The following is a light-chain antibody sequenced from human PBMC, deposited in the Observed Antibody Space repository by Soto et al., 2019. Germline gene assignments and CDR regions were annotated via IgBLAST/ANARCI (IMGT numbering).Light chain of an antibody. V-gene: IGLV2-11*01. CDR1: SSDVGGYNY. Sequence: SVLTQPRSVSGSPGQSVTISCTGTSSDVGGYNYVSWYQQHPGKAPKLMISDVTKRPSGVPDRFSGSKSGNTASLTISGLRAEDEADYYCCSYAGSYTYVFGTGTKVTVL. CDR3: CSYAGSYTYV. CDR2: DVT. J-gene: IGLJ1*01.